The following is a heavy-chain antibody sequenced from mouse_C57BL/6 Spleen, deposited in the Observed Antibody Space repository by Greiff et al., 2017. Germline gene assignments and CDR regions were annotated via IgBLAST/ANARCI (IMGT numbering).Heavy chain of an antibody. CDR3: ARHWDYYGSRGDYYALDY. CDR2: ISSGGSYT. CDR1: GFTFSSYG. V-gene: IGHV5-6*01. D-gene: IGHD1-1*01. Sequence: EVQLVESGGDLVKPGGSLKLSCAASGFTFSSYGMSWVRQTPDKRLEWVATISSGGSYTYYPDSVKGRVTISRDNAKHSLYLQMSSLKSEDTAMYYCARHWDYYGSRGDYYALDYWGQGTSVTVSS. J-gene: IGHJ4*01.